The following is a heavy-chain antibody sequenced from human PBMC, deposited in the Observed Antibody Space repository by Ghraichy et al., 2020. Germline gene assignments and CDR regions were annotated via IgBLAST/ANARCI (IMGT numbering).Heavy chain of an antibody. CDR2: INEDGSET. J-gene: IGHJ4*02. CDR3: GRFRPFDY. V-gene: IGHV3-7*01. CDR1: GFTFGNYW. Sequence: GESLNISCAASGFTFGNYWMSWVRQAPGKGLEWVANINEDGSETYYGDSVKGRFTIFRDNAKKSLYLQMNSPRAEDTAVYYCGRFRPFDYWGQGTLVPVSS.